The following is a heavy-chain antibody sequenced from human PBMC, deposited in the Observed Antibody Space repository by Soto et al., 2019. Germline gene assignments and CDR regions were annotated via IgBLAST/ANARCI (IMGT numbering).Heavy chain of an antibody. J-gene: IGHJ6*02. Sequence: VQLVQSGAEVKKPGASVKVSCKASGYTFTSYGASWVRQAPGQGLEWMGWISGYNGNTNNAQKLQGRVTMTTDTSTSTAYMELRSRRSDDTAVYYCARAGKYYYGSGSPYYYGMDVWGQGITVTVSS. CDR2: ISGYNGNT. CDR1: GYTFTSYG. CDR3: ARAGKYYYGSGSPYYYGMDV. D-gene: IGHD3-10*01. V-gene: IGHV1-18*04.